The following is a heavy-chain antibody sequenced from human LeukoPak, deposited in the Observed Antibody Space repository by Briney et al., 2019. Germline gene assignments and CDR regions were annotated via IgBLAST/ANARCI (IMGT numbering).Heavy chain of an antibody. V-gene: IGHV3-30*02. D-gene: IGHD6-6*01. CDR3: AKDGKQLVRGMYYYYMDV. CDR1: GFTFSSYW. Sequence: GGSLRLSRAASGFTFSSYWMSWVRQAPGKGLEWVAFIRYDGSNKYYADSVKGRFTISRDNSKNTLYLQMNSLRAEDTAVYYCAKDGKQLVRGMYYYYMDVWGKGTTVTVSS. CDR2: IRYDGSNK. J-gene: IGHJ6*03.